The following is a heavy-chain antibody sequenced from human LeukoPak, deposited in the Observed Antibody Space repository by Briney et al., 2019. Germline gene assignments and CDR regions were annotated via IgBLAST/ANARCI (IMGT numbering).Heavy chain of an antibody. V-gene: IGHV3-30*02. CDR1: GFTFSSYG. CDR2: IRYDGSNK. D-gene: IGHD4-17*01. CDR3: AKDLGTVTGIGY. Sequence: GGSLRLSCAASGFTFSSYGMHWVRQAPGKGLEWVAFIRYDGSNKYYADSVKGRFTTSRDNSKNTLYLQMNSLRAEDTAVYYCAKDLGTVTGIGYWGQGTLVTVSS. J-gene: IGHJ4*02.